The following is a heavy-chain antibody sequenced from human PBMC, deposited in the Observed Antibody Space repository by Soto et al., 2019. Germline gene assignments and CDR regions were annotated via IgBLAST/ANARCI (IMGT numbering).Heavy chain of an antibody. CDR2: INGGGGST. V-gene: IGHV3-23*01. D-gene: IGHD6-19*01. Sequence: PGGSLRLSCAASGFTFRSYGMNWVRQAPGKGLEWVSGINGGGGSTYYADSVTGRFTISRDNSKDTLHLQMNSLTAEDTAIYYCAKEFGNEAYSSAWYFLDYWGQGTLVTVSS. J-gene: IGHJ4*02. CDR1: GFTFRSYG. CDR3: AKEFGNEAYSSAWYFLDY.